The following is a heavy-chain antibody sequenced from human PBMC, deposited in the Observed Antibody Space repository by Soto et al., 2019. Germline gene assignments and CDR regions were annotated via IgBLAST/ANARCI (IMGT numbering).Heavy chain of an antibody. CDR1: GGSISSSSYY. D-gene: IGHD3-22*01. J-gene: IGHJ4*02. V-gene: IGHV4-39*01. CDR2: IYYSGST. CDR3: ARQSAPYYYDSSGYYSNPKYYFDY. Sequence: ASETLSLTCTVSGGSISSSSYYWGWIRQPPGKGLEWIGSIYYSGSTYYNPSLKSRVTISVDTSKNQFSLKLSSVTAADTAVYYCARQSAPYYYDSSGYYSNPKYYFDYWGQGTLVTVSS.